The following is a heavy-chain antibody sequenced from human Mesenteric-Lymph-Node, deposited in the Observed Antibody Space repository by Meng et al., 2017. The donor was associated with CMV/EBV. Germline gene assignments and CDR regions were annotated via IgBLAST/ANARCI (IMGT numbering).Heavy chain of an antibody. V-gene: IGHV3-23*01. CDR1: GFAFSSYA. CDR2: ISGSGGST. CDR3: AKDPIAAAYYGMDV. Sequence: GESLKISCTASGFAFSSYAMSWVRQAPGKGLEWVSAISGSGGSTYYADSVKGRFTISRDNSKNTLYLQMNSLRAEDTAVYYCAKDPIAAAYYGMDVWGQGTTVTVSS. D-gene: IGHD6-13*01. J-gene: IGHJ6*02.